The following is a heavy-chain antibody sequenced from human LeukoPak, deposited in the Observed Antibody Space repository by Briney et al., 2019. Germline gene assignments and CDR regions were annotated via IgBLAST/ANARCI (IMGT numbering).Heavy chain of an antibody. J-gene: IGHJ6*02. V-gene: IGHV4-34*01. CDR1: GGSFSGYY. Sequence: SETLSLTCAVYGGSFSGYYWSWIRQPPGKGLEWIGEINHSGSTNYNPSLKSRVTISVDTSKNQFSLKLSSVTAADTAVYYCARDSSGYYPYYYGMDVWGQGTTVTVSS. D-gene: IGHD3-22*01. CDR2: INHSGST. CDR3: ARDSSGYYPYYYGMDV.